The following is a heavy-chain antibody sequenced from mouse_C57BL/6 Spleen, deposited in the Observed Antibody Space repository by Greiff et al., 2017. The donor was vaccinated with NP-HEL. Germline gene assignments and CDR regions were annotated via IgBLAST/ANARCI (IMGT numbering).Heavy chain of an antibody. D-gene: IGHD1-1*01. V-gene: IGHV5-6*01. CDR3: ARLLITTVVGRYFDV. J-gene: IGHJ1*03. Sequence: EVHLVESGGDLVKPGGSLKLSCAASGFTFSSYGMSWVRQTPDKRLEWVATISSGGSYTYYPDSVKGRFTISRDNAKNTLYLQMSSLKSEDTAMYYCARLLITTVVGRYFDVWGTGTTVTVSS. CDR2: ISSGGSYT. CDR1: GFTFSSYG.